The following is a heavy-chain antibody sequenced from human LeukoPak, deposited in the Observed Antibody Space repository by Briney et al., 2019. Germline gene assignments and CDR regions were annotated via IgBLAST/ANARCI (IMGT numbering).Heavy chain of an antibody. CDR3: ARDQSYYDSSGYYDAFDI. Sequence: ASVKVSCKASGYTFTSYYMHWVRQAPGQGLEWMGIINPSGGSTSYAQKFQGRVTMTRDMSTSTVYMELSSLRSDDTAVYYCARDQSYYDSSGYYDAFDIWGQGTMVTVSS. CDR1: GYTFTSYY. D-gene: IGHD3-22*01. V-gene: IGHV1-46*01. J-gene: IGHJ3*02. CDR2: INPSGGST.